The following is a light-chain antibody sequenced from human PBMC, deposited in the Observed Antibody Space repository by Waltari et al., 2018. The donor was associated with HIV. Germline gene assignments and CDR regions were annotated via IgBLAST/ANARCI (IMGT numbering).Light chain of an antibody. CDR3: SSYTSSTSRYL. CDR2: EVS. Sequence: QSALTQPASVSGSPGQSITISCTGTSSDIGGYNYVSWYPQHPGKAPKLIIYEVSNRPSGVSNHFSASKSGNTASLTISGLQAEDETDYYCSSYTSSTSRYLFGTGTKVTVL. CDR1: SSDIGGYNY. V-gene: IGLV2-14*01. J-gene: IGLJ1*01.